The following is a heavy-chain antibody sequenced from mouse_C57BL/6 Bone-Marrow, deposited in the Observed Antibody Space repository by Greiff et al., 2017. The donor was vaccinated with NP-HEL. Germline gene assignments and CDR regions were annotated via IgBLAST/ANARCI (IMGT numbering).Heavy chain of an antibody. CDR3: ARDSSGYVNYYAMDY. Sequence: QVHVKQSGAELVKPGASVKMSCKASGYTFTSYWITWVKQRPGQGLEWIGDIYPGSGSTNYNEKFKSKATLTVDTSSSTAYMQLSSLTSEDSAVYYCARDSSGYVNYYAMDYWGQGTSVTVSS. D-gene: IGHD3-2*02. CDR1: GYTFTSYW. J-gene: IGHJ4*01. V-gene: IGHV1-55*01. CDR2: IYPGSGST.